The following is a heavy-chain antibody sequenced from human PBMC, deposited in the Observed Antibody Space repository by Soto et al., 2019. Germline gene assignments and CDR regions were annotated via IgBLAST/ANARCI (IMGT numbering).Heavy chain of an antibody. D-gene: IGHD4-17*01. CDR3: AQTTVTTDY. J-gene: IGHJ4*02. CDR2: TYYSGST. CDR1: GGSISSSSYY. Sequence: SETLSLTCTVSGGSISSSSYYWGWIRQPPGKGLEWIGSTYYSGSTYYNPSLKSRVTISVDTSKNQFSLKLSSVTAADTAVYYCAQTTVTTDYWGQGTLVTVS. V-gene: IGHV4-39*01.